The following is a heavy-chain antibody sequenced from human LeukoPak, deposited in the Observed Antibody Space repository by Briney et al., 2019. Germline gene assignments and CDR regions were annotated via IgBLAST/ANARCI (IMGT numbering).Heavy chain of an antibody. CDR3: AGTGYYYDSSGYYYYAFDI. CDR2: IYYSGST. CDR1: GGSISSYY. J-gene: IGHJ3*02. Sequence: SETLSLTCTVSGGSISSYYWSWIRRPPGKGLEWIGYIYYSGSTNYNPSLKSRVTISVDTSKNQFSLKLSSVTAADTAVYYCAGTGYYYDSSGYYYYAFDIWGQGTMVTVSS. D-gene: IGHD3-22*01. V-gene: IGHV4-59*08.